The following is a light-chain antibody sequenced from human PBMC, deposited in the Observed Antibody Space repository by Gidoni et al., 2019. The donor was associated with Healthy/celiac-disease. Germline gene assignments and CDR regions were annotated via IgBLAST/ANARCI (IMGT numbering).Light chain of an antibody. CDR3: QQYDNLPLRVT. CDR1: QDISNY. V-gene: IGKV1-33*01. J-gene: IGKJ3*01. Sequence: DIQMTQSPSSLSASVGDRVPITCQASQDISNYLNWYQQKPGKAPKLLIYDASNLETGVPSRFSGSGSGTDVTFTISSLQPEDIATYYCQQYDNLPLRVTFGPGTKVDIK. CDR2: DAS.